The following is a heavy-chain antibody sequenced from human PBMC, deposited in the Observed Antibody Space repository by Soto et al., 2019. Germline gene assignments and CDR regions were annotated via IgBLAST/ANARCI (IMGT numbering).Heavy chain of an antibody. CDR2: ISSNGGST. J-gene: IGHJ3*02. D-gene: IGHD2-15*01. CDR3: ARSDCSGGSCYSDAFDI. Sequence: VQLVESGGGLVQPGGSLRLSCAASGFTFSSYAMHWVRQAPGKGLEYVSAISSNGGSTYYANSVKGRFTISRDNSKNTLYLQMGSLRAEDMAVYYCARSDCSGGSCYSDAFDIWGQGTMVTVSS. V-gene: IGHV3-64*01. CDR1: GFTFSSYA.